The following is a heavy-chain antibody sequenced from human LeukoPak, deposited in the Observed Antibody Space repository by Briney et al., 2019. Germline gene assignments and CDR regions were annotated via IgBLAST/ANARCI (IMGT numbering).Heavy chain of an antibody. CDR2: IYTSGST. D-gene: IGHD6-13*01. Sequence: SETLSLTCTVSGGSISSYYWSWIRQPAGKGLEWIGRIYTSGSTNYNPSLKSRVTMSVDTSKDQISLKLSSVTAADSAVYYCARGFWGSSWSSAFDIWGQGTMVTVSS. CDR3: ARGFWGSSWSSAFDI. V-gene: IGHV4-4*07. J-gene: IGHJ3*02. CDR1: GGSISSYY.